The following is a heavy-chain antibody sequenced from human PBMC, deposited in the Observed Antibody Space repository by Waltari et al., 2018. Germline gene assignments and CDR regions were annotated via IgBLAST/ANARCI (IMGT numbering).Heavy chain of an antibody. CDR2: INPNSGGP. D-gene: IGHD3-10*01. CDR3: ARGGREVRGVITHPPDY. CDR1: GYTFTGYY. V-gene: IGHV1-2*02. Sequence: QVQLVQSGAEVKKPGASVKVSCKASGYTFTGYYMHWVRQAPGQGLEWMGWINPNSGGPNYAKKLQGRVTRPRDTSISTAYMERGRLRSDDTAVYYWARGGREVRGVITHPPDYWGQGTLVTVSS. J-gene: IGHJ4*02.